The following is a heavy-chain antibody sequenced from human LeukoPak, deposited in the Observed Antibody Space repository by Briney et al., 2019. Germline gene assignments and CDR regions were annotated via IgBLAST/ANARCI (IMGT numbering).Heavy chain of an antibody. D-gene: IGHD1-26*01. J-gene: IGHJ3*02. Sequence: GGSLRLSCAASGFTFSSYEMNWVRQAPGKGLEWVSYISSSGSTIYYADSVKGQFTISRDNAKNSLYLQMNSLRAEDTAVYYCARDVRSGSYYIAFDIWGQGTMVTVSS. V-gene: IGHV3-48*03. CDR1: GFTFSSYE. CDR3: ARDVRSGSYYIAFDI. CDR2: ISSSGSTI.